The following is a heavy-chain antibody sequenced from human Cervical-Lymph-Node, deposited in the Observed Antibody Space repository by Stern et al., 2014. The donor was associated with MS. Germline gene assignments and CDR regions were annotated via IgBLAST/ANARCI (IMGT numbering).Heavy chain of an antibody. CDR1: GDSITRGFYY. CDR3: ARRDGSGSYYFDF. D-gene: IGHD6-19*01. CDR2: FHYTGST. Sequence: QVQLQESGPRQVKSSETLSLTCTVSGDSITRGFYYWGWIRQTPGKGLQWIGNFHYTGSTYSNPSLRSRVTISADTSRNHFPLRLSSVTAADTAVYYCARRDGSGSYYFDFWGQGTLVTVSS. V-gene: IGHV4-39*01. J-gene: IGHJ4*02.